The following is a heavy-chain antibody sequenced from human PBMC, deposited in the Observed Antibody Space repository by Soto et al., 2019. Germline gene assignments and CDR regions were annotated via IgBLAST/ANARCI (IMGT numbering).Heavy chain of an antibody. CDR3: AKLAGYCSGTSCYGHYAMDV. CDR1: RCSILNSICY. Sequence: SETLSFTFSIHRCSILNSICYWDWIRKPPGEGLEWIGSIYYSGSTYYNPSLKSRVTISVDTSNNQFSLTLSSVTAADTAVYYCAKLAGYCSGTSCYGHYAMDVWGQGTTVT. J-gene: IGHJ6*02. CDR2: IYYSGST. D-gene: IGHD2-2*01. V-gene: IGHV4-39*01.